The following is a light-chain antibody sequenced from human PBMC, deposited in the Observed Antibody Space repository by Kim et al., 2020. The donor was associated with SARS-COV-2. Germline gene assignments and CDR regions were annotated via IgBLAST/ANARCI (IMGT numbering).Light chain of an antibody. CDR3: SSYASGPTWV. J-gene: IGLJ3*02. V-gene: IGLV2-14*03. CDR2: DVS. Sequence: QSALTQPASVSGSPGQSITISCTGTSSDVGGYNFVSWHQQHPGKAPKLMIYDVSRRPSGVSTRFAGSKSGNTASLTISGLQAEDEADYYCSSYASGPTWVFGGGTKLTV. CDR1: SSDVGGYNF.